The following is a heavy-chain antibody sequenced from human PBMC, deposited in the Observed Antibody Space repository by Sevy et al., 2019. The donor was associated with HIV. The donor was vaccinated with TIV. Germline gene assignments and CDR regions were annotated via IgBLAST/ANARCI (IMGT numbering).Heavy chain of an antibody. D-gene: IGHD1-26*01. J-gene: IGHJ4*02. CDR2: INSDGSST. Sequence: GGSLRLSCAASGFTFSSYWMHWVRQAPGKGLVWVSRINSDGSSTSYADSVKGRFTIPRDNAKNTLYLQMNSLRAEDTAVYYCASLSGSYYWGADYWGQGTLVTVSS. V-gene: IGHV3-74*01. CDR1: GFTFSSYW. CDR3: ASLSGSYYWGADY.